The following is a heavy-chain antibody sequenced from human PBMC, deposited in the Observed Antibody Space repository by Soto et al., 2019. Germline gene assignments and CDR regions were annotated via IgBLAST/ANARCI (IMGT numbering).Heavy chain of an antibody. CDR2: INHSGST. J-gene: IGHJ6*02. CDR3: ARGDPLVVPAGGMDV. D-gene: IGHD2-2*01. CDR1: GGSFSGYY. Sequence: QVQLQQWGAGLLKPSETLSLTCAVYGGSFSGYYWSWIRQPPGKGLEWIGEINHSGSTNYNPSLKSRVTISVDTSKNQFSLKLSSVTAADTAVYYCARGDPLVVPAGGMDVWGQGTTVTVSS. V-gene: IGHV4-34*01.